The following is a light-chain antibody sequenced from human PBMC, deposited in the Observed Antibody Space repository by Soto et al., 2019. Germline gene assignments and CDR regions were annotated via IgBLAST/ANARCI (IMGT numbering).Light chain of an antibody. CDR2: DVS. J-gene: IGLJ1*01. Sequence: QSALTQPASVSGSPGQSITISCTGTSSDVGGYNYVSWCQQHPGKAPKLMIYDVSNRPSGVSNRFSGSKSGNTASLTISGLQAEDEADYYCSSYTSSSTSFFGTGTKVTVL. CDR1: SSDVGGYNY. CDR3: SSYTSSSTSF. V-gene: IGLV2-14*01.